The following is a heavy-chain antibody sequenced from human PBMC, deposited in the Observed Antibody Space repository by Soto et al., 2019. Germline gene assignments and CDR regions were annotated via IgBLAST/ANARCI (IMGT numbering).Heavy chain of an antibody. D-gene: IGHD2-8*01. V-gene: IGHV3-23*01. CDR2: ISGSVGGT. Sequence: PGGSLRLSCAASGFTFSSYAMSWVRQAPGKGLEWVSAISGSVGGTYYADSVKGRFTISRDNSKNTLYLQMNSLRAEDTAVYYCAKDPAVFLMAYAILEDAFSIWGQATMVTVSS. CDR3: AKDPAVFLMAYAILEDAFSI. J-gene: IGHJ3*02. CDR1: GFTFSSYA.